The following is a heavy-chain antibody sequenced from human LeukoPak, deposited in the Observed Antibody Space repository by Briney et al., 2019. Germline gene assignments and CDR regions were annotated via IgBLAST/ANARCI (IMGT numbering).Heavy chain of an antibody. CDR2: IKSKLDGGTT. CDR1: GFTFNNAW. D-gene: IGHD6-19*01. V-gene: IGHV3-15*01. CDR3: STGIAVAAIVG. J-gene: IGHJ4*02. Sequence: GGSLRLPCSASGFTFNNAWMSWVRQAPGKGLEWVGRIKSKLDGGTTDYAAPVKGRFTISRDDSRTTLYLQMNSLKTEDTAVYYCSTGIAVAAIVGWGQGTLVTVSS.